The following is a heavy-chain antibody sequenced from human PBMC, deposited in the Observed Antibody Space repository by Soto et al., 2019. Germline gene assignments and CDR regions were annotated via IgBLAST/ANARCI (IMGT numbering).Heavy chain of an antibody. CDR3: ARVLVVVPRGRDYYYMDV. J-gene: IGHJ6*03. Sequence: PGGSLRLACAASGFTFSSYSMNWVRQAPGKGLEWVSSISSSSSYIYYADSVKGRFTISRDNAKNSLYLQMNSLRAEDTAVYYCARVLVVVPRGRDYYYMDVWGKGTTVTGSS. V-gene: IGHV3-21*01. CDR2: ISSSSSYI. D-gene: IGHD2-2*01. CDR1: GFTFSSYS.